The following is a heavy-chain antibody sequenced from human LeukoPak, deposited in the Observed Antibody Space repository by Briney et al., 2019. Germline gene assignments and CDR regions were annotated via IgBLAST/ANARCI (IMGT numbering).Heavy chain of an antibody. CDR1: GGSISGYY. D-gene: IGHD5-18*01. CDR2: IYYSGST. Sequence: SETLSLTCTVSGGSISGYYWGWIRQPPGKGLEWIGSIYYSGSTYYNPSLKSRVTISVDTSKNQFSLKLSSVTAADTAVYYCARERGYSYRGKDYWGQGTLVTVSS. J-gene: IGHJ4*02. V-gene: IGHV4-39*07. CDR3: ARERGYSYRGKDY.